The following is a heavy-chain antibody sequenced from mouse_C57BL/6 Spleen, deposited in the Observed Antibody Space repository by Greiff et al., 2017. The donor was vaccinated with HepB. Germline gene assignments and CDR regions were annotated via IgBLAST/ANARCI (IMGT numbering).Heavy chain of an antibody. CDR1: GYTFTSYW. J-gene: IGHJ2*01. V-gene: IGHV1-52*01. CDR2: IDPSDSET. Sequence: QVQLQQPGAELVRPGSSVKLSCKASGYTFTSYWMHWVKQRPIQGLEWIGNIDPSDSETHYNQKFKDKATLTVDKSSSTAYMQLSSLTSEDSAVYYCARKAYYSNYDFDYWGQGTTLTVSS. CDR3: ARKAYYSNYDFDY. D-gene: IGHD2-5*01.